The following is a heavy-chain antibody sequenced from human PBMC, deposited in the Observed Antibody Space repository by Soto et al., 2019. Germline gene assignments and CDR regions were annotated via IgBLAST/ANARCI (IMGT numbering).Heavy chain of an antibody. CDR3: ARDSLYDSSGYYFDY. CDR2: IWYDGSNK. Sequence: GGSLRLSCAASGFTFSSYGMHWVRQAPGKGLEWAAVIWYDGSNKYYADSVKGRFTISRDNSKNTLYLQMNSLRAEDTAVYYCARDSLYDSSGYYFDYWGQGTLVTVSS. J-gene: IGHJ4*02. CDR1: GFTFSSYG. D-gene: IGHD3-22*01. V-gene: IGHV3-33*01.